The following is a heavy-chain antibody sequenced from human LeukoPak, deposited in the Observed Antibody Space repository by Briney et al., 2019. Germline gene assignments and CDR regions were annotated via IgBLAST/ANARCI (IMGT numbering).Heavy chain of an antibody. Sequence: ASVKVSCKASGYTFTSYGISWVRQAPGQGLEWMGWISAYNGNTNYAQKFQGRVTMTTDTSTGTAYMEPRSLRSDDTAVYYCARGGLYYYDSSGYYEWGQGTLVAVSS. CDR3: ARGGLYYYDSSGYYE. V-gene: IGHV1-18*01. J-gene: IGHJ4*02. D-gene: IGHD3-22*01. CDR1: GYTFTSYG. CDR2: ISAYNGNT.